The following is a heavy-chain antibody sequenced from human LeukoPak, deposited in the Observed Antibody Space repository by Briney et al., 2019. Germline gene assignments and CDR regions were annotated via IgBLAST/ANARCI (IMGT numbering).Heavy chain of an antibody. D-gene: IGHD3-9*01. Sequence: GASVKVSCKASGYTFTGYYIHWVRQAPGQGLEWMGWINPNTGGTNYAQKFQGRVTMTRDTSITTAYMELNRLRSDDTAVYYCARGHPQGRYFDFTPNWFDPWGQGTLVTVSS. CDR1: GYTFTGYY. V-gene: IGHV1-2*02. J-gene: IGHJ5*02. CDR3: ARGHPQGRYFDFTPNWFDP. CDR2: INPNTGGT.